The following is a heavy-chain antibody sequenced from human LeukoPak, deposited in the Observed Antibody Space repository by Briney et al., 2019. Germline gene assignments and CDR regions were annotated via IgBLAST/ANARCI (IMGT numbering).Heavy chain of an antibody. CDR1: GFTVRNNY. CDR2: IYSGGST. D-gene: IGHD4-23*01. V-gene: IGHV3-66*01. CDR3: AREGNYGGNSGGYFDY. J-gene: IGHJ4*02. Sequence: GGSLRLSCAASGFTVRNNYMSWVRQAPGKGLEWVSVIYSGGSTYYADSVKGRFTISRDNSRNTLYLQMNSLSAEDTAVYYCAREGNYGGNSGGYFDYWGQGTLVTVSS.